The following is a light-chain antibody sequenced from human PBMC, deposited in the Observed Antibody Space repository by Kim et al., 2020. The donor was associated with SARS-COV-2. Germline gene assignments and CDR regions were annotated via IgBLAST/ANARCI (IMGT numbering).Light chain of an antibody. CDR1: NSNIGSSL. Sequence: ELTQPPSASGTPGQRVTISCSGSNSNIGSSLVNWYQHLPGTAPKLLIFSNNQRPSGVPDRFYGSKSGTSASLAISGLQSEDEADYYCGTWDESLKGWVFGGGTQLTV. CDR2: SNN. J-gene: IGLJ3*02. V-gene: IGLV1-44*01. CDR3: GTWDESLKGWV.